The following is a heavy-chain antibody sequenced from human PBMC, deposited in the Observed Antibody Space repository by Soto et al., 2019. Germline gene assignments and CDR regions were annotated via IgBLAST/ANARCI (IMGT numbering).Heavy chain of an antibody. CDR3: ARGGVVLWFGESPTPHAFDI. V-gene: IGHV1-69*01. Sequence: QVQLVQSGAEVKKPGSSVKVSCKASGGTFSSYAISWVRQAPGQGLEWMGGIIPIFGTANYAQKFQGRVTITADESTSTAYLELSSLRSEDTAVYYCARGGVVLWFGESPTPHAFDIWGQETMVTVSS. CDR1: GGTFSSYA. J-gene: IGHJ3*02. D-gene: IGHD3-10*01. CDR2: IIPIFGTA.